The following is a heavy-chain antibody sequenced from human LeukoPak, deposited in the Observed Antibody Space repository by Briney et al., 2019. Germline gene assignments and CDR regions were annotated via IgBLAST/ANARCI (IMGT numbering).Heavy chain of an antibody. CDR3: ARDGDCSGGTCYNNNWFDP. J-gene: IGHJ5*02. D-gene: IGHD2-15*01. Sequence: SVKVSCKASGGTFSSYAISWVRQAPGQGLEWMGGIIPIFGTANYAQKFQGRVTITRDTSASTAYMELSGLRSEDTAVYYCARDGDCSGGTCYNNNWFDPWGQGTLVTVSS. CDR2: IIPIFGTA. CDR1: GGTFSSYA. V-gene: IGHV1-69*05.